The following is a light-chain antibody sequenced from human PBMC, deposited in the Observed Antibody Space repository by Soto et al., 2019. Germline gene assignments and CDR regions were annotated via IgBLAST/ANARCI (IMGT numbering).Light chain of an antibody. CDR2: DVS. J-gene: IGLJ1*01. CDR3: SSSTSSSNPYV. Sequence: QSVLTQPASVSGSPGQSITISCTGTSSDVGGYNYVSWYQQHPGKAPKLMIYDVSNRPSGVSDRFSGSKSGNTASLTISGLQAEDEADYYCSSSTSSSNPYVFGTGTKVTVL. V-gene: IGLV2-14*01. CDR1: SSDVGGYNY.